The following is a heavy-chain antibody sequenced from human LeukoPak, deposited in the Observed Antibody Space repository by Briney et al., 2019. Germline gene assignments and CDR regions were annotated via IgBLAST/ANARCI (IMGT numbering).Heavy chain of an antibody. J-gene: IGHJ4*02. V-gene: IGHV3-15*07. Sequence: PGGSLRLSCAAPGFTFNNAWMNWVRQAPGKGLEWVGRIKSKTDGETTDYAAPVKGRFAVSRDDSKNTLFLQMNSLSTEDTAVYYCTTDRIVSTALKFDYWGQGTLVAVSS. CDR3: TTDRIVSTALKFDY. CDR2: IKSKTDGETT. CDR1: GFTFNNAW. D-gene: IGHD5/OR15-5a*01.